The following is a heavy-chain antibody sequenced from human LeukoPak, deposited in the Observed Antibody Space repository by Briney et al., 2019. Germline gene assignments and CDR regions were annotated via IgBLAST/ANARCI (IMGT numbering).Heavy chain of an antibody. J-gene: IGHJ4*02. V-gene: IGHV1-69*05. CDR3: AREVDTAMARFDY. Sequence: SVKVSCKASGGTFSSYAISWVRQAPGQGLEWMGRIIPIFGTANYAQKFQGRVTITTDESTSTAYMELSSLRSEDTAVYYCAREVDTAMARFDYWGQGTLVTVSS. CDR1: GGTFSSYA. CDR2: IIPIFGTA. D-gene: IGHD5-18*01.